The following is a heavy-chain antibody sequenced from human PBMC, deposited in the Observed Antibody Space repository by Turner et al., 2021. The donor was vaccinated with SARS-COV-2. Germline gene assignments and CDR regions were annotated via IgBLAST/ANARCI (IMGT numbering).Heavy chain of an antibody. V-gene: IGHV1-24*01. D-gene: IGHD6-19*01. Sequence: QVQLLQSGAEVKNPGASVKVSCKVSGYTLIELSMHWVRQAPGKGLEWMGGFDPEDVETIYAQKFQGRVTMTEDTSTDTAYMELSSLRSEDTAVYYCATVFAVAGLSYGMDVWGQGTTVTVSS. J-gene: IGHJ6*02. CDR3: ATVFAVAGLSYGMDV. CDR2: FDPEDVET. CDR1: GYTLIELS.